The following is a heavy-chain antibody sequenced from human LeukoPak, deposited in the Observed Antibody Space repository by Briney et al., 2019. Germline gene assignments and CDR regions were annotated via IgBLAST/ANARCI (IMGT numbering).Heavy chain of an antibody. CDR3: ARGAIRLGELSGVPSFDY. V-gene: IGHV4-61*10. CDR1: GDSVSYGDYY. D-gene: IGHD3-16*02. J-gene: IGHJ4*02. CDR2: ISTRGST. Sequence: SETLSLTCTVSGDSVSYGDYYWSWIRQPAGKGLEWIGRISTRGSTNYNPSLRSRVTISVDTSKNQFSLKLSSVTAADTAVYYCARGAIRLGELSGVPSFDYWGQGTLVTVSS.